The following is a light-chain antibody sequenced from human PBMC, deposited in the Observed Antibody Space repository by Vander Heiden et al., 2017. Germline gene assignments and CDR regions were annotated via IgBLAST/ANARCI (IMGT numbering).Light chain of an antibody. CDR2: DVS. J-gene: IGLJ3*02. Sequence: QSALTQPRSVSGSPGQSVTISCTGTSSDVGIYNYVSWYQHHPGKAPKLMMFDVSKRPSGVPDRVSGSKSGNTDSLTISGLQAEDEADYDCCSYAGTYTWVFGGGTKLTVL. V-gene: IGLV2-11*01. CDR3: CSYAGTYTWV. CDR1: SSDVGIYNY.